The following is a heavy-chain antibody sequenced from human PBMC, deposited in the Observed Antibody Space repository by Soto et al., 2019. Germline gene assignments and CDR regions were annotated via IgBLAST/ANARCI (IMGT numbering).Heavy chain of an antibody. V-gene: IGHV5-10-1*01. CDR3: ARHAAAGSYYYYGMDV. J-gene: IGHJ6*02. D-gene: IGHD6-13*01. CDR1: GYSFTSYW. Sequence: PGESLKISCKGSGYSFTSYWISWVRQMPGKGLEWMGRIDPSDSYTNYSPSFQGHVTISADKSISTAYLQWSSLKASDTAMYYCARHAAAGSYYYYGMDVWGQGTTVTVSS. CDR2: IDPSDSYT.